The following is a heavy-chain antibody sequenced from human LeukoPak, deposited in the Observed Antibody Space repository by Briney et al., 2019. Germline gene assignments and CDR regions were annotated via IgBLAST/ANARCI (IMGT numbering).Heavy chain of an antibody. D-gene: IGHD4-11*01. CDR3: ARDDVTTHWFDP. CDR2: INPSGGST. Sequence: ASVTVSCTASGYTFTSYYMHWVRQAPGQGLEWMGIINPSGGSTSYAQKFQGRVTMTRDTSTSTVYMELSSLRSEDTAVYYCARDDVTTHWFDPWGQGTLVTVSS. V-gene: IGHV1-46*01. J-gene: IGHJ5*02. CDR1: GYTFTSYY.